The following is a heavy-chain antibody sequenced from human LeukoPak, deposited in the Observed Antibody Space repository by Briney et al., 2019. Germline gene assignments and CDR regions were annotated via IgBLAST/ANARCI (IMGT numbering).Heavy chain of an antibody. CDR2: IYYSGST. CDR1: GGSISSYY. J-gene: IGHJ4*02. CDR3: ARVWGRIAAADY. Sequence: SETLSLTCTVSGGSISSYYWSWIRQPPGKGLEWIGYIYYSGSTNYNPSLKSRVTISVDTSKDQFSLKLSSVTAADTAVYYCARVWGRIAAADYWGQGTLVTVSS. V-gene: IGHV4-59*01. D-gene: IGHD6-13*01.